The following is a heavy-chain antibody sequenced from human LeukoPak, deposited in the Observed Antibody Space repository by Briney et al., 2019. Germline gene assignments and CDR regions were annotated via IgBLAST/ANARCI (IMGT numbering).Heavy chain of an antibody. CDR1: GITVNNND. CDR3: AKVTYGSGTYGAFDY. V-gene: IGHV3-23*01. Sequence: GGSLRLSCAASGITVNNNDMSWVRQAPGKGLEWVSTISGSGDNTYYADSVKGRFTISRDNSKNTLYLQMNSLRAEDTAVYYCAKVTYGSGTYGAFDYWGQGTLVTVSS. CDR2: ISGSGDNT. J-gene: IGHJ4*02. D-gene: IGHD3-10*01.